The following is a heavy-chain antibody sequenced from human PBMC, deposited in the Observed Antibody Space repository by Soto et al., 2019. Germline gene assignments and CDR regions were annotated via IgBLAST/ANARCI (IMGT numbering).Heavy chain of an antibody. CDR3: ARGELQYLSFDY. CDR1: GGSFSGYY. J-gene: IGHJ4*02. D-gene: IGHD2-2*01. V-gene: IGHV4-34*01. Sequence: SETLSLTCAVYGGSFSGYYWSWIRQPPGKGLEWIGEINHSGSTNYNPSLKSRVTISVDTSKNQFSLKLSSVTAADTAVYYCARGELQYLSFDYWGQGTLVTVSS. CDR2: INHSGST.